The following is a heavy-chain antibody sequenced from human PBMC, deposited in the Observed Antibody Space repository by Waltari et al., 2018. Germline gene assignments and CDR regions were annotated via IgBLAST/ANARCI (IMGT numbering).Heavy chain of an antibody. CDR3: TRDANVGAPPPIGY. Sequence: QLQLQESGPGLVKPSETLFLTCNVSGGSISDTSYFWGWVRQPPGKGLEWIGSISRRESALYKSSLTSRATISFDNAKKQLYLKLTSLTAADTATYYCTRDANVGAPPPIGYWGQGTLVSVSS. D-gene: IGHD3-16*01. V-gene: IGHV4-39*07. CDR1: GGSISDTSYF. J-gene: IGHJ4*02. CDR2: ISRRESA.